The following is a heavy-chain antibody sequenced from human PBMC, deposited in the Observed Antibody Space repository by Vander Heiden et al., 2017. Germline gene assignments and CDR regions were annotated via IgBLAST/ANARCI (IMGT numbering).Heavy chain of an antibody. V-gene: IGHV1-69-2*01. D-gene: IGHD3-16*01. CDR2: VDPEDGET. Sequence: ELQLVQSGAEGKKPGATGTISCKVSGCTLTDYYMHWVQQAPGKGLEWMGLVDPEDGETIYAEKFQGRVTITADTSTDTAYMELSSLRSEDTAVYYCATNHEGGYGMDVWGQGTTVTVSS. J-gene: IGHJ6*02. CDR3: ATNHEGGYGMDV. CDR1: GCTLTDYY.